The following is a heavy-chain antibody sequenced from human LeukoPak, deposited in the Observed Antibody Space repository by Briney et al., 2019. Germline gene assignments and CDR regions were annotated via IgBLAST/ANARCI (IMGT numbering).Heavy chain of an antibody. CDR2: IKQDGSEK. CDR3: ARVRSGGYFDY. J-gene: IGHJ4*02. V-gene: IGHV3-7*01. D-gene: IGHD1-26*01. Sequence: PGGSLRLSCAASGFTFSSYWMSWVRQAPGKGLEWVANIKQDGSEKYYVDSVKGRFTISRDNAKNSLYLQMNSLRAEDTAAYYCARVRSGGYFDYWGQGTLVTVSS. CDR1: GFTFSSYW.